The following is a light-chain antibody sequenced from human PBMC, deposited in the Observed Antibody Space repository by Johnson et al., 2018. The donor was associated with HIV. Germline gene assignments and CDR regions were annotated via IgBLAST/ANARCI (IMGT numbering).Light chain of an antibody. V-gene: IGLV1-51*02. CDR3: GTWDSSLSAEV. Sequence: QAVLTQPPSVSAAPGQKVTISCSGSSSNIGNNFVSWYQQLPGTAPKLLIYANNKRPSGIPDRFSGSKSGTSATLGITGLQTGDEADYYCGTWDSSLSAEVFGTGPKVTVL. CDR2: ANN. J-gene: IGLJ1*01. CDR1: SSNIGNNF.